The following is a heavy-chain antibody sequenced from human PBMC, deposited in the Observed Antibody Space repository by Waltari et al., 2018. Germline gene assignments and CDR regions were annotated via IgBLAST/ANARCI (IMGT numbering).Heavy chain of an antibody. Sequence: QLQLQESGPGLVKPSETLSLTCTVSGDSISSSSYYWGWVRQPPGKGLEWIGNMYYSGSTYYNPSLKSRVTISGDTSKSQFSLKLSSVTAADTSMYYCVRHARTTSGGKHFDHWGQGMLVTVSP. CDR3: VRHARTTSGGKHFDH. D-gene: IGHD2-15*01. CDR1: GDSISSSSYY. CDR2: MYYSGST. V-gene: IGHV4-39*01. J-gene: IGHJ4*02.